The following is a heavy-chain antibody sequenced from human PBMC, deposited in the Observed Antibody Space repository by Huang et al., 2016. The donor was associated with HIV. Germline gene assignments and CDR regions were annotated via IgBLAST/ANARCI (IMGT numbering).Heavy chain of an antibody. V-gene: IGHV1-8*01. D-gene: IGHD3-10*01. CDR3: ARGFGINYNHEAFDV. CDR1: GYTFTNYD. J-gene: IGHJ3*01. CDR2: MNPKSGNV. Sequence: QIQLAQSGAEVKKPGASVKVSCKASGYTFTNYDINWVRPASGQGLEWMGWMNPKSGNVGYTKKFQGRVAILRNSSINTSYLEVTSLTSEDTAVYYCARGFGINYNHEAFDVWGQGTMVTVSS.